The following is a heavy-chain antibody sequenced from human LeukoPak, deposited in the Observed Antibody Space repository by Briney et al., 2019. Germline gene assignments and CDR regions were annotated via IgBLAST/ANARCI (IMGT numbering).Heavy chain of an antibody. Sequence: SETLSLTCTVSGASISSSSYYWGWIRQPPGKGLEWIGSIYYGGSTYYNPSLKSRVTISVDTPKNQFSLKVNSVTAADTAVYYCARDAGHQLSRRNYYAMDVWGQGTTVTVSS. CDR2: IYYGGST. V-gene: IGHV4-39*07. D-gene: IGHD2-2*01. CDR3: ARDAGHQLSRRNYYAMDV. CDR1: GASISSSSYY. J-gene: IGHJ6*02.